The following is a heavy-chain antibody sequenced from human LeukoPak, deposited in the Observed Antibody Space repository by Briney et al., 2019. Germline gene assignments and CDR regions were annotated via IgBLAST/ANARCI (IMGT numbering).Heavy chain of an antibody. V-gene: IGHV4-30-2*01. J-gene: IGHJ4*02. CDR1: GGSISSGGYS. CDR3: ARVSRRLYYFDY. Sequence: SQTLSLTCAVSGGSISSGGYSWSWIRQPPGEGLEWIGYIYHSGSTYHNPSLQSRVTISVDTPNNQFSLKLSSVTAADTAVYYCARVSRRLYYFDYWGQGTLVTVSS. CDR2: IYHSGST. D-gene: IGHD2-2*01.